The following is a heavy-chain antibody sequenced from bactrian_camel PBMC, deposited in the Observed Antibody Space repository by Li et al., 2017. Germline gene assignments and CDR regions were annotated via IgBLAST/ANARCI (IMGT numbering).Heavy chain of an antibody. V-gene: IGHV3S40*01. CDR1: GLPFSSYD. J-gene: IGHJ4*01. D-gene: IGHD2*01. CDR2: INSGSDTA. Sequence: VQPVESGGALVQPGGSLRLSCADSGLPFSSYDMSWVRQAPGKGIEWVATINSGSDTAYIAASVKGRFTISQDKAKNTVYLHMNSLKPEDTAMYYCAALRPPCTVYSGADYEGQGTQVTVS.